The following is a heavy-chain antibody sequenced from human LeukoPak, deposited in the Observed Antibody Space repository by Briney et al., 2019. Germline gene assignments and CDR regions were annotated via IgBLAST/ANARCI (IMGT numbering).Heavy chain of an antibody. Sequence: PSQTLSLTCTVSGGSISSYYWSWIRQPPGKGLEWIGYIYYSGSTNYNPSLKGRVTISVDTSKNQFSLKLSSVTAADTAVYYCARVDPSYSSLYYYYYMDVWGKGTTVTVSS. J-gene: IGHJ6*03. CDR3: ARVDPSYSSLYYYYYMDV. CDR2: IYYSGST. V-gene: IGHV4-59*01. CDR1: GGSISSYY. D-gene: IGHD6-6*01.